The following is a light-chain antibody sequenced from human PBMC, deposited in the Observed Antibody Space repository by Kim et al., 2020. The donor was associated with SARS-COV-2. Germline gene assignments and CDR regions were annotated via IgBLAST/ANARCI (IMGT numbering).Light chain of an antibody. V-gene: IGLV2-14*03. CDR1: SSDIGGYDS. J-gene: IGLJ3*02. CDR2: DVN. Sequence: QSALTQPASVSGSPGQSITISCTGTSSDIGGYDSVSWYQQHPGKPPQVMIYDVNNRPSGVSNRFSGSKSGNTASLTISGLQADDEAAYYCSSYTKSSNTLVVFGGGTQLTVL. CDR3: SSYTKSSNTLVV.